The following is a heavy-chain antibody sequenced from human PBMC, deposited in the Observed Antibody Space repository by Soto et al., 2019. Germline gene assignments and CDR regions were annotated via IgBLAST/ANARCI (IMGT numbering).Heavy chain of an antibody. Sequence: SVKVSCKASGCTISVYAISWVRQAPGQGLEWMGGIIPIFGTANYAQKFQGRVTITADESTSTAYMELSSLRSEETAVYYCARAPTVTTNWFDPWGQGTLVTVSS. CDR2: IIPIFGTA. CDR1: GCTISVYA. V-gene: IGHV1-69*13. D-gene: IGHD4-17*01. CDR3: ARAPTVTTNWFDP. J-gene: IGHJ5*02.